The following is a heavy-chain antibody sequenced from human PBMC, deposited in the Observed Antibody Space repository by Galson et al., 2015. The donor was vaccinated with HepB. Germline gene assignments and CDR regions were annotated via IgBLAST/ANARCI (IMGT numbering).Heavy chain of an antibody. CDR3: TLLDY. J-gene: IGHJ4*02. Sequence: SLRLSCAASGFTFSSSAMHWVRQAPGKGLVWVSRVNRGGSRTSYADSVKGRFTISRDNAKNTLYLQMNSLRAEDTAVYDCTLLDYWGQGALVTVSS. CDR1: GFTFSSSA. D-gene: IGHD3-16*01. CDR2: VNRGGSRT. V-gene: IGHV3-74*01.